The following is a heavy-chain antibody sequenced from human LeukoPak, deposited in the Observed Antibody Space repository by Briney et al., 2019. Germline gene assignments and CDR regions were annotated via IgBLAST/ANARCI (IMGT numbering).Heavy chain of an antibody. CDR3: ARAASTGYYYYYMDV. V-gene: IGHV4-59*01. CDR2: IYYSGST. J-gene: IGHJ6*03. CDR1: GGSISSYY. D-gene: IGHD1-14*01. Sequence: SETLSLTCTVSGGSISSYYWSWIRQPPGKGLEWIGYIYYSGSTNYNPSLKSRATISVDTSKNQLSLKLSSVTAADTAVYYCARAASTGYYYYYMDVWGKGTTVTVSS.